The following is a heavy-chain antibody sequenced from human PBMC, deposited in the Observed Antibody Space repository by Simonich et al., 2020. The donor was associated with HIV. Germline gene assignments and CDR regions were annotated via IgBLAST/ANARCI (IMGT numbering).Heavy chain of an antibody. CDR2: ISSDGSNK. J-gene: IGHJ4*02. Sequence: QVQLVESGGGVVQPGRSLRLSCSASGFTFSSYAMHRVRQDPGKGLEWVAVISSDGSNKNYADTVKGRFTSTRDNSKNPQYLQMNSLRAEDTVVYYGASGGSNSSVWADDYWGQGTLVTVSS. CDR3: ASGGSNSSVWADDY. D-gene: IGHD3-16*01. CDR1: GFTFSSYA. V-gene: IGHV3-30*07.